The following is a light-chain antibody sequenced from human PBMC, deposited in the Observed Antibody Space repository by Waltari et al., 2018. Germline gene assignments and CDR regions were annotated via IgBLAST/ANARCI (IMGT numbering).Light chain of an antibody. CDR1: SGSLSTTSY. CDR3: SIYMGSGIWV. V-gene: IGLV8-61*01. J-gene: IGLJ3*02. CDR2: KAS. Sequence: QTVVTQEPSLSVSPGGTVTLTCVLSSGSLSTTSYATWYQQTPGQAPRTLVYKASSRSCGVPDRFSGTILGNKAALTITGAQPEDESDYYCSIYMGSGIWVFGGGTKLTVL.